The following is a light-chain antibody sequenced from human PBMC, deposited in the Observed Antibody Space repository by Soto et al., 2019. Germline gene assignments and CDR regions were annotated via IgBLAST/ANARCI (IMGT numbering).Light chain of an antibody. V-gene: IGLV1-40*01. CDR1: SSNIGAGYD. CDR2: ANS. J-gene: IGLJ3*02. Sequence: QSVLTQPPSVSGAPGQRVTISCTGSSSNIGAGYDVHWYQQLPGTAPKLLIYANSNRPSGVPDRFSGSKSGASASLAITGLEAEDEADYYCAAWDDSLNGHGVFGGGSKLTV. CDR3: AAWDDSLNGHGV.